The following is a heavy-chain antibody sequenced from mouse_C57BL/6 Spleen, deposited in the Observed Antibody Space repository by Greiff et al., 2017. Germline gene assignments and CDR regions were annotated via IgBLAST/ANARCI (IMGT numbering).Heavy chain of an antibody. J-gene: IGHJ4*01. D-gene: IGHD3-1*01. Sequence: VQLQQPGAELVRPGSSVKLSCKASGYTFTSYWMHWVKQRPIQGLEWIGNIDPSDSETHYNQKFKDKATLTVDKSSSTAYMPLSSLTSEDSAVYYCARGLIRRGSAMDYWGQGTSVTVSA. CDR2: IDPSDSET. V-gene: IGHV1-52*01. CDR3: ARGLIRRGSAMDY. CDR1: GYTFTSYW.